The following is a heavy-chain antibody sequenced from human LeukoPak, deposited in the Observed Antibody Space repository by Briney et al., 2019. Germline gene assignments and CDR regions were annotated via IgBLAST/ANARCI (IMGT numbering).Heavy chain of an antibody. CDR3: ARDPYSRSWSYGMDV. D-gene: IGHD6-13*01. CDR2: IKEDGSEE. Sequence: GGSLRLFCTASGFTFSTYWKSWVRQTPEKGLEWVANIKEDGSEEVYVDSVKGRFTISRDNAKSSLYLQMNSLRTEDTAVYYCARDPYSRSWSYGMDVWGQGTTVTVSS. V-gene: IGHV3-7*05. CDR1: GFTFSTYW. J-gene: IGHJ6*02.